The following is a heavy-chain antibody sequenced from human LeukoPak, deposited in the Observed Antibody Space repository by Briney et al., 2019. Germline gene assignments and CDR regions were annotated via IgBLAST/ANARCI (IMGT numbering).Heavy chain of an antibody. D-gene: IGHD4-17*01. Sequence: GGSLRLSCAASGFTFSSYSMNWVRQAPGKGLEWVPSISSSSSYIYYADSVKGRFTISRDNAKNSLYLQMNSLRAEDTAVYYCARDANPWAVTNKYFQHWGQGTLVTVSS. CDR2: ISSSSSYI. J-gene: IGHJ1*01. CDR3: ARDANPWAVTNKYFQH. CDR1: GFTFSSYS. V-gene: IGHV3-21*01.